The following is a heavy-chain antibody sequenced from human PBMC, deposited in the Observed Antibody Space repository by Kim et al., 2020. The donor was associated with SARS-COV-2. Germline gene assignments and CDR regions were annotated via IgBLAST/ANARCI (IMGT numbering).Heavy chain of an antibody. V-gene: IGHV3-30*03. CDR3: AVGGETPTTGTSLAY. CDR2: ISYDGSNK. D-gene: IGHD4-17*01. J-gene: IGHJ4*01. CDR1: GFTFSSYG. Sequence: GGSLRLSCAASGFTFSSYGMHWVRQAPGKGLEWVAVISYDGSNKYYADSVKGRFTISRDNSKNTLYLQMNSLRAEDTAVYYCAVGGETPTTGTSLAYWG.